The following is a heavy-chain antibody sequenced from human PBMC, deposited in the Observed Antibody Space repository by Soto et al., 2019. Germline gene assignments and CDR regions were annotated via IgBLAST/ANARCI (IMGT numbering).Heavy chain of an antibody. CDR1: GGTFSSYA. CDR3: ARGRSTMVRGVFSRGYYNWFDP. V-gene: IGHV1-69*13. D-gene: IGHD3-10*01. J-gene: IGHJ5*02. CDR2: IIPIFGTA. Sequence: SVKVSCKASGGTFSSYAISWVRQAPGQGLEWMGGIIPIFGTANYAQKFQGRVTITADESTSTAYMELSSLRSEDTAVYYCARGRSTMVRGVFSRGYYNWFDPWGQGTLVTVYS.